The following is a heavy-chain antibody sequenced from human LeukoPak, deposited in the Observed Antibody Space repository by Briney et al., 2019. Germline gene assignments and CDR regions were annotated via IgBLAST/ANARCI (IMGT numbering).Heavy chain of an antibody. Sequence: SETLSLTCSVSGGSISYYYWSWIRQPPGKGLEWIGYIHYTGNTNYNPSLKSRVTISVDTSKNQFSLKLSSVTAADTAVYYCARSVQYYYYYMDVWGKGTTVTVSS. CDR2: IHYTGNT. D-gene: IGHD1-1*01. V-gene: IGHV4-59*12. J-gene: IGHJ6*03. CDR1: GGSISYYY. CDR3: ARSVQYYYYYMDV.